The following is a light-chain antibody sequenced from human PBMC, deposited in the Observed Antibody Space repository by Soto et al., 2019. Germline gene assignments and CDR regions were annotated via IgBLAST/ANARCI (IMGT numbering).Light chain of an antibody. CDR2: DAS. CDR1: QNIRSI. Sequence: ELVMTQSPASLSASPGERVTLSCRASQNIRSILAWYQQRPGQAPRLLIYDASTRATGIPDRFSGSGSGTEFTLTISGLQSDDFAVYYCQQYGSSPITFGQGTRLEIK. CDR3: QQYGSSPIT. J-gene: IGKJ5*01. V-gene: IGKV3-15*01.